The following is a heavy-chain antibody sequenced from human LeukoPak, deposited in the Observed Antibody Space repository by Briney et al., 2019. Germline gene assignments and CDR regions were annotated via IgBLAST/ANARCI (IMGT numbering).Heavy chain of an antibody. CDR3: ATAIPGYSSRPFDY. D-gene: IGHD6-13*01. CDR2: IYYTGST. V-gene: IGHV4-59*08. J-gene: IGHJ4*02. Sequence: SETLSLTCTVSGASFGTYYWSWIRQPPGKGLEWIGYIYYTGSTNYNPSLKSRVTISVDTSKNQFSLKLSSVTAADTAVYYCATAIPGYSSRPFDYWGQGTLVIVSS. CDR1: GASFGTYY.